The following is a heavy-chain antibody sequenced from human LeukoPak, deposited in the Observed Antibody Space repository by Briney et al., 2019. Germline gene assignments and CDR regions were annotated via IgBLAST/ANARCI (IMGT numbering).Heavy chain of an antibody. CDR1: GGSISGYY. CDR3: ASGYGDYWFDP. V-gene: IGHV4-59*01. Sequence: SETLSLTCTVSGGSISGYYWSWIRQPPGKGLEWIGYIYYTGSTNYNPSLKSRVTISIDTSKNQFSLRLSSVTAADTAVYYCASGYGDYWFDPWGQGTLVTVSS. D-gene: IGHD4-17*01. CDR2: IYYTGST. J-gene: IGHJ5*02.